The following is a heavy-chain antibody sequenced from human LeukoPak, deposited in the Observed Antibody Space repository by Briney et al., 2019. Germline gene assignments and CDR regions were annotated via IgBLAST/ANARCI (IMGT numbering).Heavy chain of an antibody. CDR1: GFTFSSYS. V-gene: IGHV3-21*01. D-gene: IGHD6-13*01. CDR2: ISSSSSYI. Sequence: GGSLRLSCAASGFTFSSYSMNWVRQAPGKGLEWVSSISSSSSYIYYADSVKGRFTISRDNAKNSPYLQMNSLRAEDTAVYYCARDLPAAGRYFDYWGQGTLVTVSS. J-gene: IGHJ4*02. CDR3: ARDLPAAGRYFDY.